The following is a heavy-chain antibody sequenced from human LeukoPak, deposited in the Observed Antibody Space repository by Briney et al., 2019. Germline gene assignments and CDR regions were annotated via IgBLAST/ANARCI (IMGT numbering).Heavy chain of an antibody. CDR3: GRDALVGYFSYYYMDV. V-gene: IGHV4-59*01. CDR1: GGSISSYY. CDR2: IYTSGST. Sequence: SETLSLTCTVSGGSISSYYWSWIRQPPGKGLEWIGYIYTSGSTNYNPSLKSRVTISVDTSKNQFSLKLSSVTAADTAVYYCGRDALVGYFSYYYMDVWGKGTTVTVSS. D-gene: IGHD2-15*01. J-gene: IGHJ6*03.